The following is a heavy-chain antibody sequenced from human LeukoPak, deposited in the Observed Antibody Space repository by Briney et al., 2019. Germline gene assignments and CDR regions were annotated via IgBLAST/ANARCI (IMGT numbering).Heavy chain of an antibody. CDR2: IYSGGAT. CDR3: ARDFSGY. V-gene: IGHV3-66*01. Sequence: GGSLRLSCVVSGATVSSNYMSWVRQAPGKGLEWVSVIYSGGATYYADSVRGRFTISRDISPNTLYLQMNDLRAEDTAVYYCARDFSGYWGQGTLVTVSS. D-gene: IGHD3-10*01. J-gene: IGHJ4*01. CDR1: GATVSSNY.